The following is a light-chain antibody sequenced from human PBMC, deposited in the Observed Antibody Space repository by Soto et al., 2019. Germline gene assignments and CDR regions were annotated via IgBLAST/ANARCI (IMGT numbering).Light chain of an antibody. CDR2: DVS. CDR3: SSYTSSSTGV. V-gene: IGLV2-14*01. J-gene: IGLJ1*01. Sequence: QSVLAQPASVSGAPVQSITVSCTGTSSDVGGYNYVSWYQQHPGKAPKLMIYDVSNRPSGVSNRFSGSKSGNTASLTISGLQAEDEADYYCSSYTSSSTGVFGTGTKVPV. CDR1: SSDVGGYNY.